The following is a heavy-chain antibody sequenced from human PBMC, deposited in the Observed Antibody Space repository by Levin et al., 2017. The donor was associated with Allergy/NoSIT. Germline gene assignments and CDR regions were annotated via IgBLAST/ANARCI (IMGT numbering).Heavy chain of an antibody. CDR2: IYSGGST. J-gene: IGHJ4*02. D-gene: IGHD2-21*01. CDR1: GFTVSSNY. Sequence: GESLKISCAASGFTVSSNYMSWVRQAPGKGLEWVSVIYSGGSTYYADSVKGRFTISRDNSKNTLYLQMNSLRAEDTAVYYCARAGGGAMWTAVDYWGQGTLVTVSS. CDR3: ARAGGGAMWTAVDY. V-gene: IGHV3-53*01.